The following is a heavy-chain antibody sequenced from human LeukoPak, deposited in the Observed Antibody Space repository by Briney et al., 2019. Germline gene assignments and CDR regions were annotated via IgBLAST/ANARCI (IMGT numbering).Heavy chain of an antibody. CDR2: IKRKTDGGTT. J-gene: IGHJ4*02. D-gene: IGHD4-17*01. Sequence: GGSLRLSCAASGFTFSSYAMSWVRQAPGKGLEWVGRIKRKTDGGTTDYAAPVKGRFTISRDDSKNTLYLQMNSLKTEDTAVYYCTNAVTQAPVDYWGQGTLVTVSS. CDR1: GFTFSSYA. V-gene: IGHV3-15*01. CDR3: TNAVTQAPVDY.